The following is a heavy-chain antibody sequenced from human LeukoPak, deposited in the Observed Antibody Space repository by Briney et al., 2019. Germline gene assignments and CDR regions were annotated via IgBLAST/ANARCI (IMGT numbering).Heavy chain of an antibody. V-gene: IGHV3-33*06. D-gene: IGHD6-19*01. CDR3: AKDSVAALFDY. J-gene: IGHJ4*02. CDR2: IWYDGSNR. Sequence: PGGSLRLSXAASGFTFSSYGMHWVRQAPGKGLEWVAVIWYDGSNRYYADSVKGRFTISRDNSKNTLYLQMNSLRAEDTAVSYCAKDSVAALFDYWGQGTLVTVSS. CDR1: GFTFSSYG.